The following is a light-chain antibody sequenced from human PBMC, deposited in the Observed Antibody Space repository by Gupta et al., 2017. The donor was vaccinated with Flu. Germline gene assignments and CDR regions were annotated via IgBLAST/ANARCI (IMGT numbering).Light chain of an antibody. CDR3: QVWDSSTVV. J-gene: IGLJ2*01. Sequence: SYELTQPLSVSVALGQTARIPCGGNNFGSKNVHVYQQKPGQAPVLIIYRDNNRPSGIPERFSGYNSGNTATLTISRAQAGDEADYYCQVWDSSTVVFGGGTKLSVL. V-gene: IGLV3-9*01. CDR2: RDN. CDR1: NFGSKN.